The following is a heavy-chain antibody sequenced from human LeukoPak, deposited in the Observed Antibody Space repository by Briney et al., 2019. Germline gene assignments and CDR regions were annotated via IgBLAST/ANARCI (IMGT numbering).Heavy chain of an antibody. J-gene: IGHJ6*02. CDR3: ARDNYYGMDV. CDR1: GGSFSGYY. V-gene: IGHV4-34*01. CDR2: INHSGST. Sequence: SETLSLTCAVYGGSFSGYYWSWIRQPPGKGLEWIGEINHSGSTNYNPSLKSRVTISVDTSKNQFSLKLSSVTDADTAVYYCARDNYYGMDVWGQGTTVTVSS.